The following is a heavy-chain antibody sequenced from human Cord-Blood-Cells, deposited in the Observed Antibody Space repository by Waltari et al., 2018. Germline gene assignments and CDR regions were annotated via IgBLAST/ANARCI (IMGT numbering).Heavy chain of an antibody. CDR1: GYTFTSYD. D-gene: IGHD3-3*01. J-gene: IGHJ4*02. Sequence: QVPLVQSGAEVKKPGASVKVSCKASGYTFTSYDINRVRQATGQGLEWMGWMNPNSGNTGYAQKFQGRVTMTRNTSISTAYMELSSLRSEDTAVYYCARGQKGYYDFWSGYYYFDYWGQGTLVTVSS. CDR2: MNPNSGNT. CDR3: ARGQKGYYDFWSGYYYFDY. V-gene: IGHV1-8*01.